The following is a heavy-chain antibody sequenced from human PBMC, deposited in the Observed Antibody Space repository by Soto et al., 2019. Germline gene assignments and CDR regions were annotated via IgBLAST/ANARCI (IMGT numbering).Heavy chain of an antibody. CDR1: GGSFSGYY. CDR3: ARAGRGHTDAFDI. J-gene: IGHJ3*02. D-gene: IGHD2-15*01. V-gene: IGHV4-34*01. Sequence: SQTLSLTCAVYGGSFSGYYWSWIRQPPGKGLEWIGEINHSGSTNYKPSLKSRVTISVDTSKNQFSLKLSSVTAADTAVYYCARAGRGHTDAFDIWGQGTMVTVSS. CDR2: INHSGST.